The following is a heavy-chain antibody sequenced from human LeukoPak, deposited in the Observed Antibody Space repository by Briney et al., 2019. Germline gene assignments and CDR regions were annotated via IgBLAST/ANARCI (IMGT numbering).Heavy chain of an antibody. D-gene: IGHD3-22*01. CDR2: INPNSGGT. CDR3: ARGYYDSSGYSTIDAFDI. V-gene: IGHV1-2*02. Sequence: DSVKVSCKASGYTFTGYYMHWVRQAPGQGLEWMGWINPNSGGTNYAQKFQGRVTMTRDTSISTAYMELSRLRSDDTAVYYCARGYYDSSGYSTIDAFDIWGQGTMVTVSS. CDR1: GYTFTGYY. J-gene: IGHJ3*02.